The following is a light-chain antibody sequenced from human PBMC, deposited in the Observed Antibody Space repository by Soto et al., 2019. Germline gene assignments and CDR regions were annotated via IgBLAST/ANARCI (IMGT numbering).Light chain of an antibody. V-gene: IGKV3-15*01. CDR1: RSVGSN. Sequence: ETVLTQSPATLSASPGESATLSCGASRSVGSNLGWYQQKPGQAPRLLIYGASTRAAGVAARFSGTSSGTEFTLTISSLHSEDFAVYYCQQYNDWPLTFGGGTKVEIK. J-gene: IGKJ4*01. CDR3: QQYNDWPLT. CDR2: GAS.